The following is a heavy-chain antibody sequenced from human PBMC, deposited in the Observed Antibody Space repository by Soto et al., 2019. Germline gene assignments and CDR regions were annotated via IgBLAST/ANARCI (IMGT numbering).Heavy chain of an antibody. D-gene: IGHD3-22*01. CDR3: TRPYFNSSGPYFDY. J-gene: IGHJ4*02. Sequence: GGSLRLSSAASGFILRNFWMSWVRQTPGEGLEWVASIKHDGSEKYYVDSVEGRFTISRDNAKNSLYLRMNSLRVADTAVYYCTRPYFNSSGPYFDYWGQGTLVTVSS. CDR2: IKHDGSEK. V-gene: IGHV3-7*03. CDR1: GFILRNFW.